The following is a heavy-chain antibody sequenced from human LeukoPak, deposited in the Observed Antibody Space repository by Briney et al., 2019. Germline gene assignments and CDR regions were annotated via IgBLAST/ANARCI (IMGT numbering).Heavy chain of an antibody. CDR1: GFTFNSYA. D-gene: IGHD1-26*01. V-gene: IGHV3-30-3*01. CDR2: ISYDGSNK. Sequence: GRSLRLSCAASGFTFNSYAMHWVRQAPGKGLEWVAVISYDGSNKYYADSVKGRFTISRDNSKNTLYLQMNSLRAEDTAVYYCARYHQPQWELLGYWGQGTLVTVSS. CDR3: ARYHQPQWELLGY. J-gene: IGHJ4*02.